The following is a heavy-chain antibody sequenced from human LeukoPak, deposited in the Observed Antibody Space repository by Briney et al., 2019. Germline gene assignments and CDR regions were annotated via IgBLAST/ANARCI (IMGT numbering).Heavy chain of an antibody. CDR2: ISSSSSTI. J-gene: IGHJ6*02. CDR3: AKDIWQQPVDGMDV. D-gene: IGHD6-13*01. V-gene: IGHV3-48*04. Sequence: GGSLRLSCAAPGFTFSSYSMNWVRQAPGKGLEWVSYISSSSSTIYYADSVKGRFTISRDNAKSSLYLQMNSLRAEDTALYYCAKDIWQQPVDGMDVWGQGTTVTVSS. CDR1: GFTFSSYS.